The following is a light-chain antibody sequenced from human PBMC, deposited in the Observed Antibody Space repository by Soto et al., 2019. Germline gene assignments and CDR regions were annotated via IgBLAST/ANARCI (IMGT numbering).Light chain of an antibody. J-gene: IGKJ5*01. CDR3: QQYGSSPPSST. CDR1: QSVSSSS. Sequence: EIVLTQSPGTLSLSPGERATLSCRASQSVSSSSLAWYQHKRGQAPRLLIYGASNRATDIPDRFSGRGSGTDFTLTISRLEPEDFAVYYCQQYGSSPPSSTFGQGTRLEIK. CDR2: GAS. V-gene: IGKV3-20*01.